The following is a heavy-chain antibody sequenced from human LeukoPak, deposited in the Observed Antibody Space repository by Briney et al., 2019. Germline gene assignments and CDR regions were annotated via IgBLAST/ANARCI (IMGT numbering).Heavy chain of an antibody. CDR3: ARDHDHYYDILTGYLPRFDY. CDR2: ISAYNGNT. Sequence: ASVKVSCKASGYTFTSYGICWVRQAPGQGLEWMGWISAYNGNTNYAQKLQGRVTMTTDTSTSTAYMELRSLRSDDTAVYYCARDHDHYYDILTGYLPRFDYWGQGTLVTVSS. D-gene: IGHD3-9*01. CDR1: GYTFTSYG. J-gene: IGHJ4*02. V-gene: IGHV1-18*01.